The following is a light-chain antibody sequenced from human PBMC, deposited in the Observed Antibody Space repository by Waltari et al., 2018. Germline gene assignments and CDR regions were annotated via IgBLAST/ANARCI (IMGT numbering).Light chain of an antibody. CDR2: WAS. V-gene: IGKV4-1*01. J-gene: IGKJ1*01. Sequence: DIVMTQSPDSLAVSLGEWATINCKSSQGVLYSSSNKSYLTWYQQKPGQPPKLLIYWASTRESGVPDRFSGSGSGTDFTLTICSLQAEDVAVYYCHQYYSTPWTFGQGTKVEIK. CDR1: QGVLYSSSNKSY. CDR3: HQYYSTPWT.